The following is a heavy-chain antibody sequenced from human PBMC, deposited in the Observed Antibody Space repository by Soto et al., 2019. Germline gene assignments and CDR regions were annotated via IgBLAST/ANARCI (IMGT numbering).Heavy chain of an antibody. D-gene: IGHD5-18*01. J-gene: IGHJ6*01. V-gene: IGHV4-31*03. CDR2: IYYSGST. CDR3: ATPSLGYSYERNYYGMDV. Sequence: PSETLSLTCTVSGGSISSGGYYWSWIRQHPGKGLEWIGYIYYSGSTYYNPSLKSRVTISVDTSKNQFSLKLSSVTAADTAVYYCATPSLGYSYERNYYGMDVWGQATTVTVSS. CDR1: GGSISSGGYY.